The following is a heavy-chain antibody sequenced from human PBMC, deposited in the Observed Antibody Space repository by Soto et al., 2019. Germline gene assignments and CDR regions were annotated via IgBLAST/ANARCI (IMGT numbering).Heavy chain of an antibody. CDR3: AKEHRIVATGEEFDY. V-gene: IGHV3-23*01. Sequence: GGYLRLSCAASGFTFSRYPVSWVRQAPGKGLEWVSAISGSGGSTYYADSGKGRFTISRDNSKNTLYLQMNSLRAEDTAVYYCAKEHRIVATGEEFDYWSQGTLVTGSS. J-gene: IGHJ4*02. CDR2: ISGSGGST. CDR1: GFTFSRYP. D-gene: IGHD5-12*01.